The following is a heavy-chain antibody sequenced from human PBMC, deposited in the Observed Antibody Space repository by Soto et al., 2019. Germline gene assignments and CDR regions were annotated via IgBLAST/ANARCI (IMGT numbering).Heavy chain of an antibody. CDR1: GYTFINYD. CDR2: ISGHNGNT. J-gene: IGHJ5*02. CDR3: ARTMELGVEGFDP. D-gene: IGHD7-27*01. V-gene: IGHV1-18*04. Sequence: QVQLTQSGAEVKKPGASVKVSCQASGYTFINYDINWVRQAPGQGLEWMGCISGHNGNTKYAQKFQGRVTMATNRSTTTAYMELRSLRSDDTAVYYCARTMELGVEGFDPWGQGTLVTVSS.